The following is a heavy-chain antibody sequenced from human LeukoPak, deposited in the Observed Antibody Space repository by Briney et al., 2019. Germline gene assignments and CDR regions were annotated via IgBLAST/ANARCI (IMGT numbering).Heavy chain of an antibody. CDR1: GDSIRSYY. CDR2: MYYSGST. CDR3: ARERVHRDAFDI. J-gene: IGHJ3*02. Sequence: PSETLSLTCIVSGDSIRSYYWSWIRQPPGKGLEWIGYMYYSGSTNYNPSLKSRVTISVDTSKNQFSLKLSSVTAADTTVYYCARERVHRDAFDIWGQGTMVTVSS. V-gene: IGHV4-59*01.